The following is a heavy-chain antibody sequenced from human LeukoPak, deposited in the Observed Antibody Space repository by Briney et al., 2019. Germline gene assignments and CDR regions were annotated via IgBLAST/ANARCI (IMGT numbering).Heavy chain of an antibody. CDR2: IYHSGSI. CDR1: GFTFSSYAM. D-gene: IGHD4-23*01. CDR3: ARFYYGRGYSDAFDI. Sequence: GSLRLSCAASGFTFSSYAMSWVRQAPGKGLEWIGEIYHSGSINYNPSLKSRVTISVDKSKNQFSLKLSSVTAADTAVYYCARFYYGRGYSDAFDIWGQGTMVTVSS. V-gene: IGHV4-4*02. J-gene: IGHJ3*02.